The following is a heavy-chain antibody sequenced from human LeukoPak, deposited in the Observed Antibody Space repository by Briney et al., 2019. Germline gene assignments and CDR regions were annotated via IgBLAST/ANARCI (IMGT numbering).Heavy chain of an antibody. D-gene: IGHD5-18*01. V-gene: IGHV1-2*02. CDR2: INPNSGGT. CDR3: ARGDVPLWPLGHYYFDY. Sequence: GASVKVSCKASGYTFTGYYMHWVRQAPGQGLEWMGWINPNSGGTNYAQKFQGRVTITADESTSTAYMELSSLRSEDTAVYYCARGDVPLWPLGHYYFDYWGQGTLVTVSS. J-gene: IGHJ4*02. CDR1: GYTFTGYY.